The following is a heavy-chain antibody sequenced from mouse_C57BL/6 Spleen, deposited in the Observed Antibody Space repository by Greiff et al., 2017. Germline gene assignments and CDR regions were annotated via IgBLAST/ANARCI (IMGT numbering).Heavy chain of an antibody. V-gene: IGHV5-4*01. CDR2: ISDGGSYT. Sequence: DVKLVESGGGLVKPGGSLKLSCAASGFTFSSYAMSWVRQTPEKRLEWVATISDGGSYTYYPDNVKGRFTISRDNAKNNLYLQMSHLKSEDTAMYYCARDGDDGPWFAYWGQGTLVTVSA. CDR1: GFTFSSYA. J-gene: IGHJ3*01. D-gene: IGHD1-2*01. CDR3: ARDGDDGPWFAY.